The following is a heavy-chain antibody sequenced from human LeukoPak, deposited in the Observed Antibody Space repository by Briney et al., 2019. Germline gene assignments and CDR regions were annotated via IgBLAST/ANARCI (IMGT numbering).Heavy chain of an antibody. V-gene: IGHV3-7*01. J-gene: IGHJ6*03. CDR3: GRATDYYYYYYMDV. Sequence: PGGSLILSCAASGFTFSSYWMSWVRQAPGKGLEWVANIKQDGSEKYYVDSVKGRFTISRDNAKNSLYLQMNSLRAEDTAVYYCGRATDYYYYYYMDVWGKGTTVAVSS. CDR1: GFTFSSYW. CDR2: IKQDGSEK.